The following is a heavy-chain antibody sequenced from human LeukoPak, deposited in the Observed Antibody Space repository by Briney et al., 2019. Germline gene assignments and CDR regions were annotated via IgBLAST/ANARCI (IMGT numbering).Heavy chain of an antibody. CDR1: GFTFSDYG. CDR3: VKDMKIKAAGYYFDY. J-gene: IGHJ4*02. D-gene: IGHD6-13*01. V-gene: IGHV3-30*18. CDR2: IANDGRDK. Sequence: GGSLRLSCAASGFTFSDYGMHWVRQAPGKGLEWVAVIANDGRDKKYADSVRGRFTISRDNSKNTVYLQMNSLRAEDTAVFYCVKDMKIKAAGYYFDYWGQGTLVTVSA.